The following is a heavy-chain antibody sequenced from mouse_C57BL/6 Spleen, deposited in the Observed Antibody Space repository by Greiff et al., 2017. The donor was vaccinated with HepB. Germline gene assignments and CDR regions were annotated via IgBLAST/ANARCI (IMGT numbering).Heavy chain of an antibody. J-gene: IGHJ2*01. D-gene: IGHD3-1*01. CDR3: ARSGDVGFDY. Sequence: QVTLKESGPELVKPGASVKISCKASGYAFSSSWMNWVKQRPGKGLEWIGRIYPGDGDTNYNGKFKGKATLTADKSSSPAYMQLSSLTSEDSAVYFCARSGDVGFDYWGQGTTLTVSS. V-gene: IGHV1-82*01. CDR1: GYAFSSSW. CDR2: IYPGDGDT.